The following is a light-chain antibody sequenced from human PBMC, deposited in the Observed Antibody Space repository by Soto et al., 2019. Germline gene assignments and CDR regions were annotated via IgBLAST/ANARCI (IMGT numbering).Light chain of an antibody. CDR3: SSYAGSNYRGV. CDR2: EVS. Sequence: QSALTQPPSASGSPGQSVTISCTGTSSDVGGYNYISWYQHHPGKAPKLMIYEVSQRPSGVPDRFSGSKSGNTASLTVSGLQAEDEADYYCSSYAGSNYRGVFGSGTKLTVL. J-gene: IGLJ1*01. V-gene: IGLV2-8*01. CDR1: SSDVGGYNY.